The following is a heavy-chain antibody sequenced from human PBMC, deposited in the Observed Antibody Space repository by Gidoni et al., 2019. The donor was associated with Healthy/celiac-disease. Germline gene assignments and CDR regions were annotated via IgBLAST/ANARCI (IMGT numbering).Heavy chain of an antibody. CDR2: ISSSSSYI. CDR3: ARSTYYYDSSGYYYAN. J-gene: IGHJ4*02. D-gene: IGHD3-22*01. CDR1: GFTFSSYS. Sequence: EVQLVESGGGLVKPGGSLRLSCAASGFTFSSYSMNWVRQAPGKGLEWVSSISSSSSYIYYADSVKGRFTISRDNAKNSLYLQMNSLRAEDTAVYYCARSTYYYDSSGYYYANWGQGTLVTVSS. V-gene: IGHV3-21*01.